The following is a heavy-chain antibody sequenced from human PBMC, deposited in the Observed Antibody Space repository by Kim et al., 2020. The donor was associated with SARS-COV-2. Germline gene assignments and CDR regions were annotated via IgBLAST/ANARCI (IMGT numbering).Heavy chain of an antibody. CDR1: GASIRGDY. CDR2: IRDTGST. D-gene: IGHD6-19*01. V-gene: IGHV4-59*12. CDR3: VRDVWVKDNSDWHFYGMDV. Sequence: SETLSLTCTVSGASIRGDYWSWIRQPPGKGLEWIGYIRDTGSTNYNPSLKSRVTISVDTSNNQFSLKLTFVSAADTAVDYFVRDVWVKDNSDWHFYGMDV. J-gene: IGHJ6*01.